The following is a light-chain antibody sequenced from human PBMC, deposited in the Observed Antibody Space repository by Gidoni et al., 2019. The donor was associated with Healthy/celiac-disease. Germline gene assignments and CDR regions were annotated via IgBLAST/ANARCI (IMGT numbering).Light chain of an antibody. CDR1: QSVSSY. CDR2: DAS. J-gene: IGKJ4*01. Sequence: IVLTQSPATLSLSPWERATLSCRASQSVSSYFAWYQQKPGPSPRLLIYDASHRDTGIPARFRGSGSWTDFTLTIRRLEPEDFAVYYCQQRSNWPKTFGGGTKVEIK. CDR3: QQRSNWPKT. V-gene: IGKV3-11*01.